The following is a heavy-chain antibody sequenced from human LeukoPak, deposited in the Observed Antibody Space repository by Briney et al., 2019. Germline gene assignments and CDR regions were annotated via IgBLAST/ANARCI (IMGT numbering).Heavy chain of an antibody. Sequence: GGSLRLSCTVSGFTVSSNYMSWIRQAPGKGLEWVSYISTSGSTIYYADSVKGRFTISRDNAKNSLYLQMNSLRAEDTAVYYCARDQYYDFWSGYYAVVSGAFDIWGQGTMVTVSS. V-gene: IGHV3-11*04. CDR3: ARDQYYDFWSGYYAVVSGAFDI. D-gene: IGHD3-3*01. CDR2: ISTSGSTI. CDR1: GFTVSSNY. J-gene: IGHJ3*02.